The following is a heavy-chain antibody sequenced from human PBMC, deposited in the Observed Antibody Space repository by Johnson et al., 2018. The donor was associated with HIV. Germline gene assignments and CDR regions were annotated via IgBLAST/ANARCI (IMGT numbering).Heavy chain of an antibody. CDR2: LYSGGST. Sequence: EVQLVESGGGLIQPGGSLRLSCAASGFTVSSNYMSWVRQAPGKGLEWVSVLYSGGSTYYADSVKGRFTISRDNSKTTLYLQMNSLGAEDTAVYYCARFRSSNWFDAFDIWGQGTMVTVSA. V-gene: IGHV3-53*01. CDR1: GFTVSSNY. D-gene: IGHD6-13*01. CDR3: ARFRSSNWFDAFDI. J-gene: IGHJ3*02.